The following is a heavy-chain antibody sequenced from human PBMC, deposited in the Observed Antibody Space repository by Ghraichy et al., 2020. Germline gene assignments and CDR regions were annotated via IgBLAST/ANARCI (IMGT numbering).Heavy chain of an antibody. D-gene: IGHD5-18*01. J-gene: IGHJ4*02. CDR3: ARVGTALALDY. V-gene: IGHV4-4*07. CDR2: IYTSGST. CDR1: GGSISSYY. Sequence: SETLSLTCTVSGGSISSYYWSWIRQPAGKGLEWIGRIYTSGSTNYNPSLKSRLIMSVDTSKNQFSLSLSSVTAADTAVYYCARVGTALALDYWGQGTLVTVSS.